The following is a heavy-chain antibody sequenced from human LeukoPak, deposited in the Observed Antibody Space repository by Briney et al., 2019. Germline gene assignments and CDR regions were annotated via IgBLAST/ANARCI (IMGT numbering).Heavy chain of an antibody. J-gene: IGHJ3*02. CDR1: GGTFSSYA. CDR2: IIPIFGTA. Sequence: ASVKVSCKASGGTFSSYAISWVRQAPGQGLEWMGGIIPIFGTANYAQKFQGRVTITTDESTSTAYMELSSLRSEDTAVYYCARERDYGGNSDAFDIWGQGTMVTVSS. D-gene: IGHD4-23*01. CDR3: ARERDYGGNSDAFDI. V-gene: IGHV1-69*05.